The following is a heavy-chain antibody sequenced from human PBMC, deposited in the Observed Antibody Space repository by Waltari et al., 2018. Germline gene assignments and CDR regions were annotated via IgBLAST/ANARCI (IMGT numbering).Heavy chain of an antibody. J-gene: IGHJ3*02. CDR2: IIPTLGIA. Sequence: QVQLVQSGAEVKKPGSSVKVSCKASGGTFSSYAISWVRQAPGQGLEWMGGIIPTLGIANYAQKCHARVTITADESTSTAYMELSSLRSEDTAVYYCARVVSSMVVVVAATGAFDIWGQGTMVTVSS. V-gene: IGHV1-69*04. CDR1: GGTFSSYA. D-gene: IGHD2-15*01. CDR3: ARVVSSMVVVVAATGAFDI.